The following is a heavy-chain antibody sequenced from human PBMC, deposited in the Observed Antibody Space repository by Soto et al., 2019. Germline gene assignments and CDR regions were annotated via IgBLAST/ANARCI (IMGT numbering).Heavy chain of an antibody. CDR3: AHNVIAAAGMDSYYYYYYMDV. Sequence: PTLVNPTQTLTLTCTFSGFSLSSGVGVGWIRQPPGKALEWLALIYWDDDKRYSPSLKSRLTITKDTSKNQVVLTMTNMDPVDTATYYCAHNVIAAAGMDSYYYYYYMDVWGKGTTVTVSS. CDR2: IYWDDDK. J-gene: IGHJ6*03. V-gene: IGHV2-5*02. D-gene: IGHD6-13*01. CDR1: GFSLSSGVG.